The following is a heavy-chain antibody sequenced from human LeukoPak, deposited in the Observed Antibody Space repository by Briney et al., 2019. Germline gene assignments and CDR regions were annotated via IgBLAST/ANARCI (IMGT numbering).Heavy chain of an antibody. V-gene: IGHV4-4*07. Sequence: PSETLSLTCTVSGASISNLYLSWIRQPAGKGLEWIGRLYDSGSTNYNPSLTSRVTMSVDTSTNQFFLKMTSVTAADTGVYSCARDSGTTGEVKFDPWGRGTLVTVSS. CDR2: LYDSGST. CDR3: ARDSGTTGEVKFDP. D-gene: IGHD3-10*01. CDR1: GASISNLY. J-gene: IGHJ5*02.